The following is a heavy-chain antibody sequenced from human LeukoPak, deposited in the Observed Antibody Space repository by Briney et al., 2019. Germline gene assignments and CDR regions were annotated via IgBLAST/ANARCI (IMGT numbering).Heavy chain of an antibody. D-gene: IGHD2-2*01. CDR2: INPNSGGT. CDR1: GYTFTGYY. V-gene: IGHV1-2*02. CDR3: ARAREVPAARI. Sequence: ASVKVSCKASGYTFTGYYIHWVRQAPGQGLEWMGWINPNSGGTNYAQKFRGRVTMTRDTAISTAYMELSGLRFDDTAVFYCARAREVPAARIWGQGTTVIVSS. J-gene: IGHJ3*02.